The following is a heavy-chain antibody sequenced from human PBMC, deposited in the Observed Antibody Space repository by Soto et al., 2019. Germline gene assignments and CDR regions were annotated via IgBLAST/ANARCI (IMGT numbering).Heavy chain of an antibody. D-gene: IGHD3-9*01. CDR2: ISAYNGNT. CDR1: GYTFTSYG. Sequence: QVQLVQSGAEVKKPGASVKVSCKASGYTFTSYGISWVRQAPGQGLEWMGWISAYNGNTNYAQKLQGRVTMTTDTSPSTAYMELRSLRSDDTAVYYCARGGEADYDILTGSIDYYGMDVWGQGTTVTVSS. J-gene: IGHJ6*02. V-gene: IGHV1-18*01. CDR3: ARGGEADYDILTGSIDYYGMDV.